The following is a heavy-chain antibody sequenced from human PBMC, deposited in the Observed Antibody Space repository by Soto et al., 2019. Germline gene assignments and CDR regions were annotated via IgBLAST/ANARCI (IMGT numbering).Heavy chain of an antibody. J-gene: IGHJ4*02. Sequence: PGGSLRLSCAASGFTFSSYWMSWVRQAPGKGLEWVANIKQDGSEKYYVDSVKGRFTISRDNAKNSLYLQMNSLRAEDTAVYYCAKARAYYYDSSALGDYWGQGTLVTVSS. V-gene: IGHV3-7*01. D-gene: IGHD3-22*01. CDR3: AKARAYYYDSSALGDY. CDR2: IKQDGSEK. CDR1: GFTFSSYW.